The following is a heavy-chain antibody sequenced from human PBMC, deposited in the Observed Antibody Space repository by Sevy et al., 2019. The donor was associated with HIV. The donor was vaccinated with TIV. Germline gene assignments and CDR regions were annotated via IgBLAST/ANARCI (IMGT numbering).Heavy chain of an antibody. D-gene: IGHD3-22*01. V-gene: IGHV3-23*01. CDR3: AGGRYDSSGSFDAFDI. Sequence: GGSLRLSCAASGFTFRSYAMNWVRQAPGKGLEWVSTIYGSGGTTYYADSVKGRFTISRDNSENRLYLQMNSLRAEDTAVYFCAGGRYDSSGSFDAFDIWGQGTMVTVSS. CDR2: IYGSGGTT. J-gene: IGHJ3*02. CDR1: GFTFRSYA.